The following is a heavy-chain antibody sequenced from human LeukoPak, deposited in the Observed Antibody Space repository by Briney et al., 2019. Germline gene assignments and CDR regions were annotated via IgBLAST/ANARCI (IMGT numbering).Heavy chain of an antibody. CDR3: ARDSTARRPPYYYYMDV. CDR2: INPNSGGT. CDR1: GYTFTGYY. Sequence: ASVKVSCKASGYTFTGYYMHWVRQAPGQGLEWMGWINPNSGGTNYAQKFQGWVTMTRDTSISTAYTELSRLRSDDTAVYYCARDSTARRPPYYYYMDVWGKGTTVTVSS. J-gene: IGHJ6*03. V-gene: IGHV1-2*04. D-gene: IGHD6-6*01.